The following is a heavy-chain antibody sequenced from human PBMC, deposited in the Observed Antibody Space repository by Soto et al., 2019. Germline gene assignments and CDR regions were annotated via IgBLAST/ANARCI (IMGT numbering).Heavy chain of an antibody. CDR1: GFTFSSYS. CDR2: ISSSSSYI. J-gene: IGHJ6*03. D-gene: IGHD3-9*01. Sequence: GGSLRLSCAASGFTFSSYSMNWVRQAPGKGLEWVSSISSSSSYIYYADSVKGRFTISRDNAKNSLYLQMNSLRAEDTAVYYCARDFDWSNPVDYYYYMDVWGKGTTVTVSS. CDR3: ARDFDWSNPVDYYYYMDV. V-gene: IGHV3-21*01.